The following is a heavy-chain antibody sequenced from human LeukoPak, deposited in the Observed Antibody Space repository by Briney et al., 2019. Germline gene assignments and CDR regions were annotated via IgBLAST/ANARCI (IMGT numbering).Heavy chain of an antibody. CDR3: AKGNYYDSSAYNWFDP. Sequence: GGSLRLSCAASGFTFSSYEMNWVRQAPGKGLEWVSYIGPSGTAIYYADSVKGRFTISRDNARNSLFLQMNSLRAEDTAVYCCAKGNYYDSSAYNWFDPWGQGTLVTVSS. CDR2: IGPSGTAI. J-gene: IGHJ5*02. V-gene: IGHV3-48*03. CDR1: GFTFSSYE. D-gene: IGHD3-22*01.